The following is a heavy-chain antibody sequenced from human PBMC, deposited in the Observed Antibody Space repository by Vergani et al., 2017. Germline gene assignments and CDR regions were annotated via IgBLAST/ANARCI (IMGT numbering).Heavy chain of an antibody. CDR2: VSGRGHTT. D-gene: IGHD2-21*01. J-gene: IGHJ4*02. V-gene: IGHV3-23*01. CDR1: GFTFTTYA. CDR3: AKGRGFVSPDY. Sequence: EVQVLESGGGLVQPGGSLRLSCSSSGFTFTTYALVWVRQAPGKGLEWFSAVSGRGHTTYYADSVRGRFTISRDNSKNPMYLQMNSLRPEDTALYYCAKGRGFVSPDYWGQGTLVTVSS.